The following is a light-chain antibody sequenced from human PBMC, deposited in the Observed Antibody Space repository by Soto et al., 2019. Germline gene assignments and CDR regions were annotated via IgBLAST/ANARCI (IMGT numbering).Light chain of an antibody. CDR3: QQYGSSPLT. CDR1: QTVSRS. V-gene: IGKV3-20*01. Sequence: EIVMTQSPAALSLSPGERATLSCRASQTVSRSLAWYQQKPGQAPRLLIYAASTRATGIPDRFSGSGSGTGFTLTISRLEPEDFAVYYCQQYGSSPLTFGGGTKVEIK. J-gene: IGKJ4*01. CDR2: AAS.